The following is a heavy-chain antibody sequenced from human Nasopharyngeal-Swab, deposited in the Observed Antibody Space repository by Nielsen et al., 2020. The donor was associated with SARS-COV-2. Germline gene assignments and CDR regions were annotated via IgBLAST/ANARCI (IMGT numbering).Heavy chain of an antibody. J-gene: IGHJ6*02. V-gene: IGHV1-2*02. CDR2: INPNSGGT. D-gene: IGHD4-11*01. CDR1: GYTFTGYY. Sequence: VKVSCKASGYTFTGYYMHWVRQAPGQGLEWMGWINPNSGGTNYAQKFQGRVTMTRDTSISTAYMELSRLRSDDTAVYYCARDPFTVTLSQPTYYYYYGMDVWGQGTTVTVSS. CDR3: ARDPFTVTLSQPTYYYYYGMDV.